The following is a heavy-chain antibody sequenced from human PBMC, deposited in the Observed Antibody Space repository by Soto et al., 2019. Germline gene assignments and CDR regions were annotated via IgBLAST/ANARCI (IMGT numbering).Heavy chain of an antibody. D-gene: IGHD3-22*01. CDR2: IIPVFQTA. V-gene: IGHV1-69*13. Sequence: SVKVSCKASGGLFSSYPISWVRQVPGQGLEWMGGIIPVFQTAYYTQRFQGRVTITADESTNTAYMELSSLRSEVTAIYYCARGGSGYTWFNEFWGQGTPYYYYGMDVWGQGTTVTVSS. CDR1: GGLFSSYP. CDR3: ARGGSGYTWFNEFWGQGTPYYYYGMDV. J-gene: IGHJ6*02.